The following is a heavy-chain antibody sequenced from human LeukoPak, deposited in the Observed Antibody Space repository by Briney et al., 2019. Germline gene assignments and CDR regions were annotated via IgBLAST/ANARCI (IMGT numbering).Heavy chain of an antibody. CDR3: ARAYYYDSSGYYPGADY. CDR1: GYTFSNYF. Sequence: ASVKISCKASGYTFSNYFLYWVRQAPGQGLEWMGIINPSAGSTSYAQKFQGRVTMTRDTSTSTVYMQLSSLRSEDTAVYYCARAYYYDSSGYYPGADYWGQGTLVTVSS. D-gene: IGHD3-22*01. V-gene: IGHV1-46*01. J-gene: IGHJ4*02. CDR2: INPSAGST.